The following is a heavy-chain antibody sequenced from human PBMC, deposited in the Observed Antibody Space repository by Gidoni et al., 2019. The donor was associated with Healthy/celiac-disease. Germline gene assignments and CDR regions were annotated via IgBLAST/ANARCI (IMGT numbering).Heavy chain of an antibody. CDR1: GFTFSSYA. CDR3: AKDVYDYVHVG. J-gene: IGHJ4*02. V-gene: IGHV3-23*01. D-gene: IGHD3-16*01. CDR2: ISGSGGST. Sequence: EVQLLESGGGLVQPEGSLRLSCAASGFTFSSYAMSWVRQAPGNGLEWVSAISGSGGSTYYADSVKGRFTISRDNSKNTLYLQMNSLRAEDTAVYYCAKDVYDYVHVGWGQGTLVTVSS.